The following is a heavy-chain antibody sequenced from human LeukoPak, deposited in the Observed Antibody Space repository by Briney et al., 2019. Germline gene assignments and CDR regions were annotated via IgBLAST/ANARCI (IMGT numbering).Heavy chain of an antibody. Sequence: SETLSFTCTVSGDSISSSNSYWGWIRQPPGKGLEWIGSMYYSGSTHSNPSLKSRVTMSLDTSKNQFSLRLTSVTAADTAVYYCARVMSYDFYMGGDYWGQGTLVTVSS. CDR1: GDSISSSNSY. V-gene: IGHV4-39*07. J-gene: IGHJ4*02. CDR2: MYYSGST. CDR3: ARVMSYDFYMGGDY. D-gene: IGHD3-3*01.